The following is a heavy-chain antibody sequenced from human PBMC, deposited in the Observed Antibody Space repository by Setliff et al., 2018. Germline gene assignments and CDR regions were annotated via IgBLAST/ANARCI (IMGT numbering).Heavy chain of an antibody. CDR1: GGSIRNYY. J-gene: IGHJ6*02. V-gene: IGHV4-59*01. CDR3: ARDRTAYNYGMDV. CDR2: VYYTGST. D-gene: IGHD5-18*01. Sequence: SETLSLTCTVSGGSIRNYYWSWIRQPPGKGLEWIGYVYYTGSTNYNPSLKSRVTIPVDPSKNQVSLKLSSATAADTAVYYCARDRTAYNYGMDVWGQGTTVTVSS.